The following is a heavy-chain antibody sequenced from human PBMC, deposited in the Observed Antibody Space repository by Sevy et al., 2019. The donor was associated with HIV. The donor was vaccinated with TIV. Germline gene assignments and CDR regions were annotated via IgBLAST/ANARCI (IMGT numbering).Heavy chain of an antibody. CDR3: ARRAPDCSSTSCSRQYYFDY. V-gene: IGHV1-24*01. J-gene: IGHJ4*02. D-gene: IGHD2-2*01. Sequence: ASVKVSCKVSGYTLTELSMHWVRQAPGKGLEWMGGFDPEDGETINEQKFQGRVTMTEDTSTDTAYMELSSLRSEDTAVYYCARRAPDCSSTSCSRQYYFDYWGQGTLVTVSS. CDR1: GYTLTELS. CDR2: FDPEDGET.